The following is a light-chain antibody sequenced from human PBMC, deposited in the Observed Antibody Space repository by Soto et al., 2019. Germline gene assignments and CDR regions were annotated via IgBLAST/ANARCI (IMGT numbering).Light chain of an antibody. CDR3: QQTFTTPHT. Sequence: DIQMTQSPLSLSASVGDRVAITCRSSLSINTYLNWIQQKPGKAPKVLIYGASSLQNGVPSRFSGSGYGTSFTLTISSLQPEDSATYYCQQTFTTPHTFGRGTHLEI. CDR1: LSINTY. J-gene: IGKJ2*01. V-gene: IGKV1-39*01. CDR2: GAS.